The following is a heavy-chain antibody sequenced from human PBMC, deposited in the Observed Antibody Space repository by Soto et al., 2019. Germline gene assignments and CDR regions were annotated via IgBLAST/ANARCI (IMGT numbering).Heavy chain of an antibody. CDR3: ATRYFDWLPNYYGMDV. V-gene: IGHV1-3*01. J-gene: IGHJ6*02. D-gene: IGHD3-9*01. CDR1: GYTFISYA. CDR2: INAGNGNT. Sequence: ASVKVSCKASGYTFISYAMNWVRQAPGQRLEWMGWINAGNGNTKYSQKFQGRVTITRDTSASTGYMELSSLRSEDTAVYYCATRYFDWLPNYYGMDVWGQGTTVTVSS.